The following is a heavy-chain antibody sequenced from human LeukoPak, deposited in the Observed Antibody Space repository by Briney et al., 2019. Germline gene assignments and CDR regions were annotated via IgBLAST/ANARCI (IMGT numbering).Heavy chain of an antibody. CDR3: ARRAVVPAALSYFDN. D-gene: IGHD2-2*01. Sequence: PSETLSLTCAVSRGSITNSSCYWGWIRQPPGKGLEWIGGIYYTGTTYYSPSLNSRITISMDTSKKQFSLRLASVTAADTAVYYCARRAVVPAALSYFDNWGQGTLVTVSS. J-gene: IGHJ4*02. V-gene: IGHV4-39*01. CDR2: IYYTGTT. CDR1: RGSITNSSCY.